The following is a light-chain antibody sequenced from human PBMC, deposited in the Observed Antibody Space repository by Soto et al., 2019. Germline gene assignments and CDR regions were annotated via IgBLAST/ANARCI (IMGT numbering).Light chain of an antibody. CDR3: QQYNSRPIT. CDR1: QSVSNN. CDR2: GAS. V-gene: IGKV3-15*01. J-gene: IGKJ5*01. Sequence: IAMTQSPAPLSVSPGERATLSCRASQSVSNNLAWFQQKPGRAPRLLIYGASTRDAGIPSRYSGSGSGTEFTLTISSLQSEDFAVYYCQQYNSRPITFGQGTRLEIK.